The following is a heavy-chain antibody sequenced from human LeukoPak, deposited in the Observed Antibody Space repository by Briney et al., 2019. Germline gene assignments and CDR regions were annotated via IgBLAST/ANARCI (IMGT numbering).Heavy chain of an antibody. Sequence: SETLSLTCTVSGGSISSYYWSWIRQPPGKGLEWIGYIYYSGSTNYNSSLKSRVTISVDTSKNQFSLKLSSVTAADTAVYYCARVGQDSSWYRVGYFDYWGQGTLVTVSS. V-gene: IGHV4-59*01. CDR1: GGSISSYY. J-gene: IGHJ4*02. CDR2: IYYSGST. D-gene: IGHD6-13*01. CDR3: ARVGQDSSWYRVGYFDY.